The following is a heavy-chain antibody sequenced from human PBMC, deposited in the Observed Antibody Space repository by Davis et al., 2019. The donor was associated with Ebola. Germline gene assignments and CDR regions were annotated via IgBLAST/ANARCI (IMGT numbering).Heavy chain of an antibody. Sequence: AASVKVSCKASGYTFTSYGISWVRQAPGQGLEWVGRIIPILGIANYAQKVQGRITMTTDTSTSTAYMELRSLRSDDTARYYCARDVRGITGPSEYWGQGTLVTVSS. D-gene: IGHD1-1*01. CDR3: ARDVRGITGPSEY. CDR1: GYTFTSYG. CDR2: IIPILGIA. V-gene: IGHV1-18*01. J-gene: IGHJ4*02.